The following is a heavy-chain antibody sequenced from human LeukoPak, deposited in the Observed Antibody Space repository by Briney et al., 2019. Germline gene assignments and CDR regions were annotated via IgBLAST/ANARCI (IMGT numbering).Heavy chain of an antibody. CDR3: ARRPFSSSSVPFDY. D-gene: IGHD6-6*01. J-gene: IGHJ4*02. CDR1: GGSISSSSYY. CDR2: IYYSEIT. V-gene: IGHV4-39*01. Sequence: SETLSLTCTVSGGSISSSSYYWGWIRQPPGKGLQWIGSIYYSEITYYNPSLKSRVTISVDTSKNKFSLKLSSVPAADTAVYYCARRPFSSSSVPFDYWGQGTLVTVSS.